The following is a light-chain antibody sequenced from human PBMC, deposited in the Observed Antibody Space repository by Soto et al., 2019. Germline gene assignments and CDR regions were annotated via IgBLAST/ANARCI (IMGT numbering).Light chain of an antibody. Sequence: EIVLTQSPGTLSLSPGERATLSCRASQSVSSSYLAWYQQKPGQAPRLLIYGTSSRATAIPDRFSGSGSGKNFTLTTSRLEPEDFAVYYCQQYGSSSWTFGQGTKV. V-gene: IGKV3-20*01. J-gene: IGKJ1*01. CDR2: GTS. CDR3: QQYGSSSWT. CDR1: QSVSSSY.